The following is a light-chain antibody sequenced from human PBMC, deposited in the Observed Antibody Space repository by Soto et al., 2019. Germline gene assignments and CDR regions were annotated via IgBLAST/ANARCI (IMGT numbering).Light chain of an antibody. V-gene: IGLV2-14*03. CDR1: SSDVGAYNY. CDR2: EVT. J-gene: IGLJ1*01. CDR3: NSYTTLSTRV. Sequence: QSALTQPASVSGSPGQSITISCTGTSSDVGAYNYVSWYQQLPGKAPKLLIYEVTNRPSGVSHRFSGSKSGNTASLTISGLQAEDEAAYYCNSYTTLSTRVFGTGTKLTVL.